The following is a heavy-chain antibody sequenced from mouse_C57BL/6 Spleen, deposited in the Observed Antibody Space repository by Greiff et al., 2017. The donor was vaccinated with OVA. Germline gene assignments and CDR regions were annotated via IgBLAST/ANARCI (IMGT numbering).Heavy chain of an antibody. J-gene: IGHJ3*01. CDR1: GYTFTSYW. V-gene: IGHV1-64*01. CDR3: AKYDYDETWFAY. D-gene: IGHD2-4*01. CDR2: IHPNSGST. Sequence: QVQLQQPGAELVKPGASVKLSCKASGYTFTSYWMHWVKQRPGQGLEWIGMIHPNSGSTNSNEKFKSKATLTVDKSSSTAYMQLSSLTSEDSAVYYCAKYDYDETWFAYWGQGTLVTVSA.